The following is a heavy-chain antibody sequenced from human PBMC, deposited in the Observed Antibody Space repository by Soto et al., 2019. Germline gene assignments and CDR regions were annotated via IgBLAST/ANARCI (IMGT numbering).Heavy chain of an antibody. D-gene: IGHD2-2*01. Sequence: EVQLVESGGGLVQPGGSLRLSCAASGFTFSSYWMSWVRQAPGKGLEWVANIKQDGSEKYYVDSVKGRFTISRDNAKNSLYLQMNSLRAGDTAVYYCARDPNIVLVPAALRSYYYYYGMDVWGQGTTVTVSS. CDR2: IKQDGSEK. CDR3: ARDPNIVLVPAALRSYYYYYGMDV. V-gene: IGHV3-7*01. J-gene: IGHJ6*02. CDR1: GFTFSSYW.